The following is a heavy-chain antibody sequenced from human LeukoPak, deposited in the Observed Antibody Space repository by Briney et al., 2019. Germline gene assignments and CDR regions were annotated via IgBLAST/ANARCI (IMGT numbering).Heavy chain of an antibody. J-gene: IGHJ6*03. D-gene: IGHD4-17*01. CDR2: IYYSGST. CDR3: ARAGTRTVTTRYYHYYYYMDV. Sequence: SETLSLTCTVSGGSISSSSHFWGWIRQPPGKGLEWIGSIYYSGSTYYNPSLKSRVTISVDTSKNQFSLKLSSVTAADTAVYYCARAGTRTVTTRYYHYYYYMDVWGKGTTVTVSS. CDR1: GGSISSSSHF. V-gene: IGHV4-39*07.